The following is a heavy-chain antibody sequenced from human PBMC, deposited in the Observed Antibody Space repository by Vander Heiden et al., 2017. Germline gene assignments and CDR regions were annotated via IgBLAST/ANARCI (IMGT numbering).Heavy chain of an antibody. V-gene: IGHV3-7*01. CDR2: IKQDGSEK. D-gene: IGHD3-16*01. CDR1: IFQFSSYW. CDR3: ARDPYDWMYFDL. J-gene: IGHJ2*01. Sequence: ELQLVAAGGGLGQPGGSLRASCAPQIFQFSSYWMSWVRQAPGKGLEWVANIKQDGSEKYYVDSVKGRFTISRDNAKNSLYLQMNSLRAEDTAVYYCARDPYDWMYFDLWGRGTLVTVSS.